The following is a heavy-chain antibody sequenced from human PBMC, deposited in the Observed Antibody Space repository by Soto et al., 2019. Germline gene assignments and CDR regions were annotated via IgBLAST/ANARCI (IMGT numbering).Heavy chain of an antibody. CDR3: AMTSWAHEYFQH. Sequence: QLQLQESGPGLVKPSETLSLTCTVSGGSISSSSYYWGWIRQPPGKGLEWIGSSYYSGRTYYIPARKIRVAISVDTSKNESSLKLSFVTAADTAVYDCAMTSWAHEYFQHWGQGTLVTVSS. CDR2: SYYSGRT. J-gene: IGHJ1*01. D-gene: IGHD1-26*01. V-gene: IGHV4-39*01. CDR1: GGSISSSSYY.